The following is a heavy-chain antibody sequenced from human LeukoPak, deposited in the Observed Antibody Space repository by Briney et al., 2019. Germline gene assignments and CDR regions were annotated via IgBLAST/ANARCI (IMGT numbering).Heavy chain of an antibody. D-gene: IGHD3-9*01. V-gene: IGHV3-21*01. CDR2: ISSSSSSI. Sequence: GGSLRLSCAASGFTFSSYGMNWVRQAPGKGLEWVSSISSSSSSIYYAASVKGRSTISRDNAKNSLYLQMNSLRAEDTAVYYCARATRYFDWLLVPKKETFDYWGQGTLVTVSS. CDR1: GFTFSSYG. J-gene: IGHJ4*02. CDR3: ARATRYFDWLLVPKKETFDY.